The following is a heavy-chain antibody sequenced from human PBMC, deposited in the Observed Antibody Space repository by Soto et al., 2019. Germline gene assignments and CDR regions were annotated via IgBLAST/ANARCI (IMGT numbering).Heavy chain of an antibody. CDR3: ARDIVVVPAAMVNWFDP. D-gene: IGHD2-2*01. V-gene: IGHV1-18*04. CDR2: ISAYNGNT. Sequence: QVQLVQSGAEVKKPGASVKVSCKASGYTFTSYGISWVRQAPGQGLEWMGWISAYNGNTNYAQKLQGRVTMTTDTSTSTAYRELRSLRSDDTAVYYCARDIVVVPAAMVNWFDPWGQGTLVTVSS. J-gene: IGHJ5*02. CDR1: GYTFTSYG.